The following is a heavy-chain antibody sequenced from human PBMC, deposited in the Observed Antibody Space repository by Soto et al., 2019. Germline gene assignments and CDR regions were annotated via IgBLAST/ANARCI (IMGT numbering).Heavy chain of an antibody. Sequence: QVQLVQSGAEVKKPGSSVKVSCKASGGTFSSYAIDWVRQAPGQGLEWMGGIIPILGTTIYAQKLQGRVKLTADESTRTAYMELSTLRSEDTAVYYCARGTVTGSEYNYYYYGMDVWGQGTTVTVSS. CDR1: GGTFSSYA. CDR3: ARGTVTGSEYNYYYYGMDV. J-gene: IGHJ6*02. CDR2: IIPILGTT. V-gene: IGHV1-69*11. D-gene: IGHD1-1*01.